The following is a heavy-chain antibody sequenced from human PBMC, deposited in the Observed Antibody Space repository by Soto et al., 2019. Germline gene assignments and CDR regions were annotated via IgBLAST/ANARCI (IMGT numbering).Heavy chain of an antibody. J-gene: IGHJ4*02. V-gene: IGHV1-46*04. CDR2: INPSGGST. D-gene: IGHD3-22*01. Sequence: GASVKVSCKASGYTFTSYYMHWVRQAPGQGLEWLGIINPSGGSTSYAQKLQGRVTMTRDTSTTTVYMELSSLRSEDTAVYYCARDRDAHSYDSSGYYFDYWGQGTLVTVSS. CDR1: GYTFTSYY. CDR3: ARDRDAHSYDSSGYYFDY.